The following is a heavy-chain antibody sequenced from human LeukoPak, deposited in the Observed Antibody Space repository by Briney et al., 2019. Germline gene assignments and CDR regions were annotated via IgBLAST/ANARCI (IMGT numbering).Heavy chain of an antibody. CDR3: AREAKFWSGYYCY. V-gene: IGHV3-11*01. D-gene: IGHD3-3*01. Sequence: GGSLRLSCAASGFTFSDYYMNWIRQAPGNGLEWASYISSSGSTIYYADSVKGRFTISRDNAKNSLYLQMNSLRAEDTAVYYCAREAKFWSGYYCYWGQGTLVTVSS. CDR1: GFTFSDYY. J-gene: IGHJ4*02. CDR2: ISSSGSTI.